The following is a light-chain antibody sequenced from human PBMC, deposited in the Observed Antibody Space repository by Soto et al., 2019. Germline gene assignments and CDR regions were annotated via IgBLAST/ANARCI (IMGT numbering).Light chain of an antibody. CDR3: QQYSDYSS. CDR2: DAS. J-gene: IGKJ1*01. CDR1: QSISSW. Sequence: DIQMTQSPSTLSASVGDRVTITCRASQSISSWLAWYQQKPGKAPKLLIFDASSLESGVPSRFSGSGSGTEFTLTISSLQPDDFANYYCQQYSDYSSFGHGTKVDIK. V-gene: IGKV1-5*01.